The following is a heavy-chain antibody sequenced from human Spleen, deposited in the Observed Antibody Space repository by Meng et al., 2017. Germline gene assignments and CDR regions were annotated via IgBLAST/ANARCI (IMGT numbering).Heavy chain of an antibody. J-gene: IGHJ4*02. CDR2: INHSGST. V-gene: IGHV4-34*02. CDR3: ASLPDLQSPFCSGGSCYSG. D-gene: IGHD2-15*01. Sequence: LQQGGSRPSQPSEALSLPLAVYGWSFSGYYWSWIRTPPGKGLEWIGEINHSGSTNYNPSLKSRVTISVDTSKNQFSLKLSSVTAADTAVYYCASLPDLQSPFCSGGSCYSGWGQGTLVTVSS. CDR1: GWSFSGYY.